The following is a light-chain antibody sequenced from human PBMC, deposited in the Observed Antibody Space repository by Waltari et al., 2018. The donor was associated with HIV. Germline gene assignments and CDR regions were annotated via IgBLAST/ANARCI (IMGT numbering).Light chain of an antibody. Sequence: QSALTQPASVSGSPGQSITISCTGTSSDVGGYNFVSWFQQHPGKAPQLMIYEVTHRPSGVSNRFSGSKSGNTASLTISGLQADDEADYYYASYTSSSTLFGGGTKLTVL. CDR2: EVT. CDR1: SSDVGGYNF. CDR3: ASYTSSSTL. J-gene: IGLJ2*01. V-gene: IGLV2-14*03.